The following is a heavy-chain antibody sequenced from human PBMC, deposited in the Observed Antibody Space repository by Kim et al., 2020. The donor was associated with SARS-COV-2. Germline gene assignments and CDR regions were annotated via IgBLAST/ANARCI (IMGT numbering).Heavy chain of an antibody. J-gene: IGHJ4*02. V-gene: IGHV3-30*07. Sequence: SVKGRFTSARDTSKNALYLQMNSLRAEDTAVYYCARAPHFYSSSCCYLDYWGQGTLVTVSS. D-gene: IGHD6-13*01. CDR3: ARAPHFYSSSCCYLDY.